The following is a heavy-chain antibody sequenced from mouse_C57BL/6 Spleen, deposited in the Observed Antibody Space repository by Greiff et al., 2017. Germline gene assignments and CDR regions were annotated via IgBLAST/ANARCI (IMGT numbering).Heavy chain of an antibody. CDR3: ARSYYYGSSIYAMDY. Sequence: VQLQQSGPELVKPGASVKISCKASGYAFSSSWMNWVKQRPGKGLEWIGRIYPGDGDTNYNGKFKGKATLTADKSSSTAYMQLSSLTSEDSAVYCCARSYYYGSSIYAMDYWGQGTSVTVSS. CDR1: GYAFSSSW. D-gene: IGHD1-1*01. V-gene: IGHV1-82*01. J-gene: IGHJ4*01. CDR2: IYPGDGDT.